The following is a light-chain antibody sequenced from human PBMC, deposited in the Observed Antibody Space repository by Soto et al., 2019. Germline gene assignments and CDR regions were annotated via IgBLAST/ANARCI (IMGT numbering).Light chain of an antibody. J-gene: IGKJ2*01. CDR3: QQRSNWPGYT. V-gene: IGKV3-11*01. CDR2: NAS. CDR1: QSLSSY. Sequence: EIVLTQSPATLSLSPGERATLSCRASQSLSSYLAWYQQKPGQAPRLVIYNASTRATGIPARFSGSGSGTDFTLTISSLEPEDFAVYYCQQRSNWPGYTFGQGTKLEIK.